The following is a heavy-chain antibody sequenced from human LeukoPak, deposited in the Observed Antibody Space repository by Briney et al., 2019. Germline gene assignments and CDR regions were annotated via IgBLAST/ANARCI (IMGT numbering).Heavy chain of an antibody. CDR2: IWYDGSNK. J-gene: IGHJ4*02. Sequence: PGGSLRLSCAASGFTFSSYGMHWVRQAPGKGLEWVAVIWYDGSNKYYADSVKGRFTISRDNSKNTLYLQMNRLRAEDTAVYYCARDPPKYSSGWYDYWGQGTLVTVSS. CDR3: ARDPPKYSSGWYDY. V-gene: IGHV3-33*01. D-gene: IGHD6-19*01. CDR1: GFTFSSYG.